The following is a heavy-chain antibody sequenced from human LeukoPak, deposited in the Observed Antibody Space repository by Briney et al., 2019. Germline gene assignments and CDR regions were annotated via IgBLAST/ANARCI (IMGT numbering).Heavy chain of an antibody. D-gene: IGHD3-10*01. CDR2: IYSSGNT. CDR3: TRDMGSYYGH. CDR1: GGSISSYY. J-gene: IGHJ4*02. V-gene: IGHV4-4*07. Sequence: SETPSLTCTVSGGSISSYYWTWIRQPAGKGLEWIGRIYSSGNTNYNPSLKSRVSMSVDTSKNQFSLKLSSVTAADTAVYYCTRDMGSYYGHWGQGTLVTVSS.